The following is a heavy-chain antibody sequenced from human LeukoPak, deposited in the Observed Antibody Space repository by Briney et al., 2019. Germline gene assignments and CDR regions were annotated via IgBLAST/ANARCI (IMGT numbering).Heavy chain of an antibody. Sequence: PSQTLSLTCTVSGGSISSGGYYWSWIRQPPGKGLEWIGYIYHSGSTYYNPSLKSRVTISVDRSKNQFSLKLSSVTAADTAVYYCARDSPHGDYYYMDVWGKGTTVTVSS. J-gene: IGHJ6*03. CDR2: IYHSGST. D-gene: IGHD3-16*01. CDR3: ARDSPHGDYYYMDV. V-gene: IGHV4-30-2*01. CDR1: GGSISSGGYY.